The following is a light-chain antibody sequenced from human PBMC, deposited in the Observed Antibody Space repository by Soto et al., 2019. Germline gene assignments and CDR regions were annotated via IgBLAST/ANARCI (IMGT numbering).Light chain of an antibody. J-gene: IGKJ5*01. CDR2: KAS. CDR3: QQYNSYSIT. Sequence: DIQMTQSPSTLSASVGDRVTITCRSSQSSSSWLAWYQQKPGKAPKLLMYKASSLESGVPSRFSGSGSGTEFTLTISSLQPDDFATYYCQQYNSYSITFGQGTRLEIK. V-gene: IGKV1-5*03. CDR1: QSSSSW.